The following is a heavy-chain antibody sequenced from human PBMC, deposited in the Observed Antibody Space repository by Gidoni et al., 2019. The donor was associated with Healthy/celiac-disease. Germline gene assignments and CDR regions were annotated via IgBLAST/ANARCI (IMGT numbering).Heavy chain of an antibody. V-gene: IGHV1-69*01. D-gene: IGHD1-26*01. Sequence: QVQLVQSGAEVKKPGASVKVSCKASGGTFSSYAISWVRQAPGQGLEWMGGIIPIFGTANYAQKFQGRVTITADESTSTAYMELSSLRSEDTAVYYCARLLGVGATNYFDYWGQGTLVTVSS. CDR2: IIPIFGTA. CDR3: ARLLGVGATNYFDY. CDR1: GGTFSSYA. J-gene: IGHJ4*02.